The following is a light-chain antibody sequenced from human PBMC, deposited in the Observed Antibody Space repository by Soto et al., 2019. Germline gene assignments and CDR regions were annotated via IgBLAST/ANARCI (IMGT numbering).Light chain of an antibody. CDR2: DTS. V-gene: IGLV7-46*01. J-gene: IGLJ2*01. CDR3: LLSDRGLRV. Sequence: QAVVTQEPSLTVSPGGTVTLTCGSSTGAVTSGHYPYWFQQKPGQAPRTLIYDTSNKNSWTPARFSASLLGGKAALTLSGAQPEDEAEYYCLLSDRGLRVFGGGTKLTVL. CDR1: TGAVTSGHY.